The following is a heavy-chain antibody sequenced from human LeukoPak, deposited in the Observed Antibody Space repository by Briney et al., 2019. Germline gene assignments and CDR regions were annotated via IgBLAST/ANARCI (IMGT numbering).Heavy chain of an antibody. CDR1: GFTFDDYG. J-gene: IGHJ4*02. V-gene: IGHV3-20*04. D-gene: IGHD4-17*01. CDR3: ARDGYGDYWSDY. CDR2: INWNGGST. Sequence: GRSLRLSCAASGFTFDDYGMSWVRQAPGKGLEWVSGINWNGGSTGYADSVKGRFTISRDNAKNSLYLQMNSLRAEDTALYYCARDGYGDYWSDYWGQGTLVTVSS.